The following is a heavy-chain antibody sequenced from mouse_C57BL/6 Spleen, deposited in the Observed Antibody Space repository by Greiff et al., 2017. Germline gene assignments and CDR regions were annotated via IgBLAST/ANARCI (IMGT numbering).Heavy chain of an antibody. Sequence: EVQLLEPGGGLVKPGASLKLSCAASGFTFSDYGMHWVRQAPEKGLEWVGYISSGSSTIYYADTVKGRITISRDNAKNTPFLQMTSLRSEDTALYYCARDALYDDDEGFAYWGQGTLVTVSA. CDR3: ARDALYDDDEGFAY. D-gene: IGHD2-4*01. CDR1: GFTFSDYG. CDR2: ISSGSSTI. J-gene: IGHJ3*01. V-gene: IGHV5-17*01.